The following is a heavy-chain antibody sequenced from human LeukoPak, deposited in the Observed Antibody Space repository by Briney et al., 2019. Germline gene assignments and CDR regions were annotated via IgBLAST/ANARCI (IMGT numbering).Heavy chain of an antibody. V-gene: IGHV3-49*05. CDR1: GFSFRDNA. CDR2: IRSAAYDGTA. D-gene: IGHD2-2*02. Sequence: NPGGSLRLSCTGSGFSFRDNAMGWFRQAPGEGLEWVGFIRSAAYDGTAVYAASVTGRFIVSRDDSKNVADLQMDSLKTEDTAVYYCASATLRFCSGSSCFTRDSYFHLWGRGTLVTVSS. CDR3: ASATLRFCSGSSCFTRDSYFHL. J-gene: IGHJ2*01.